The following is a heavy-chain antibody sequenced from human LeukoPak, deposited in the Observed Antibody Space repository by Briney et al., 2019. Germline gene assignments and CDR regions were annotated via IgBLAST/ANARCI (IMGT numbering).Heavy chain of an antibody. J-gene: IGHJ6*02. Sequence: GGSLRLSCAASGFTFSSYGMRWVRQAPGKGLEWVAVIWYDGSNKYYADSMKGRFTISRDNSKDTLYLQMNSLRAEDTAVYYCARIPDYGDFPYGMDVWGQGTTVTVSS. CDR3: ARIPDYGDFPYGMDV. V-gene: IGHV3-33*01. CDR1: GFTFSSYG. CDR2: IWYDGSNK. D-gene: IGHD4-17*01.